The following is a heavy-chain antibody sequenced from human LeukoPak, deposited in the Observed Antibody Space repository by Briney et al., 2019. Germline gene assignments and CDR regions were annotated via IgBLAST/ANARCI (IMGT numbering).Heavy chain of an antibody. Sequence: ASVKVSCKASGYTYTHHGITWVRQAPGQGLEWMGWINPNTGGINYAQKFQGRVTMTRDTSISTVYMELSRLRPDDTAVYYCAREGVRGSSSYNWFDPWGQGTLVTVSS. D-gene: IGHD6-6*01. CDR3: AREGVRGSSSYNWFDP. V-gene: IGHV1-2*02. J-gene: IGHJ5*02. CDR1: GYTYTHHG. CDR2: INPNTGGI.